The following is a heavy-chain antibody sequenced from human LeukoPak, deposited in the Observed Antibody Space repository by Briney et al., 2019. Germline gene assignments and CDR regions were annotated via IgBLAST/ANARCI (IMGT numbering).Heavy chain of an antibody. CDR3: ARLGRDGGSGFHFDY. J-gene: IGHJ4*02. V-gene: IGHV4-59*01. Sequence: ASETLSLTCTVSGGSISSYYWSWIRQPPGKGLEWIGYIYYSGSTNYNPSLKSRVTISVDTSKNQFSLKLSSVTAADTAVYYCARLGRDGGSGFHFDYWGQGTLVTVSS. CDR2: IYYSGST. D-gene: IGHD7-27*01. CDR1: GGSISSYY.